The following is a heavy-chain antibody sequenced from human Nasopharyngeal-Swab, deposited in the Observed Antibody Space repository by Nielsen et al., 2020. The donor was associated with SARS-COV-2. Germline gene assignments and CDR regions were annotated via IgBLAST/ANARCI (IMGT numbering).Heavy chain of an antibody. V-gene: IGHV3-13*01. D-gene: IGHD3-10*01. CDR2: IGTAGDT. CDR3: ARGIVLWFGELFSPFDY. Sequence: GGSLRLSCAASGFTFSSYDMHWVRQATGKGLEWVSAIGTAGDTYYPGSVKGRFTISRENAKNSLYLQMNSLRAEDTAVYYCARGIVLWFGELFSPFDYWGQGTLVTVSS. CDR1: GFTFSSYD. J-gene: IGHJ4*02.